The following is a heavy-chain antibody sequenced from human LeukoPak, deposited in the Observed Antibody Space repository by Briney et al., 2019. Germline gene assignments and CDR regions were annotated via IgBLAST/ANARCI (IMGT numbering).Heavy chain of an antibody. CDR2: IYWTDEK. J-gene: IGHJ1*01. CDR3: VHDIPGGEGFQH. Sequence: SGPTLVKPTQTLTLTCTFSGFSLSTSGVGVGWVRQPPGKALQWLALIYWTDEKRYSPSLKSRLTITKDTSKNQVVLTMTNMDPVDTATYYCVHDIPGGEGFQHWGQGTLVTVSS. V-gene: IGHV2-5*01. D-gene: IGHD3-16*01. CDR1: GFSLSTSGVG.